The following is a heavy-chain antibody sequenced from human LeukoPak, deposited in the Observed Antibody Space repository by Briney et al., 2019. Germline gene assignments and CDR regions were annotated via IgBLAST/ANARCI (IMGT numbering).Heavy chain of an antibody. CDR2: IYHSGST. Sequence: SETLSLTCAVSGYSISSGYYWGWIRQPPGKGLEWIGSIYHSGSTYYNPSLKSRVTIPVDTSKNQFSLKLSSVTAADTAVYYCARHGIAVADFYWYFDLWGRGTLVTVSS. CDR3: ARHGIAVADFYWYFDL. D-gene: IGHD6-19*01. J-gene: IGHJ2*01. CDR1: GYSISSGYY. V-gene: IGHV4-38-2*01.